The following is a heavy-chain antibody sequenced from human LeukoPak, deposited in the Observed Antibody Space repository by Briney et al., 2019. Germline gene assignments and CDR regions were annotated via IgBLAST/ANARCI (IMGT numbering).Heavy chain of an antibody. CDR3: GTLGNADGAY. V-gene: IGHV1-69*01. J-gene: IGHJ4*02. Sequence: ASVKVSCRASGDTFSTYSISWVRQAPGEGLEWMGGIVPMFGAANYVQKFQGRVTITADESTSTTYMELGSLRSEDTAFYYCGTLGNADGAYWGQGTLVTVSS. CDR1: GDTFSTYS. CDR2: IVPMFGAA. D-gene: IGHD4/OR15-4a*01.